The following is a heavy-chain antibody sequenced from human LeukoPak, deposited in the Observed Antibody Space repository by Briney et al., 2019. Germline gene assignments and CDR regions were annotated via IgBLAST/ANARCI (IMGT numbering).Heavy chain of an antibody. D-gene: IGHD2-15*01. CDR2: IPTHCHYI. Sequence: GGSLRLSCAASGFTLSDYHMNWVRQAPGKGLEWLSSIPTHCHYIYYAGAVRGRFTISRDNAKNSLYLQMNSLRGEDTAVSYCARSGGPGAYHQLRYNWFDPWGQGTLVTVSS. CDR3: ARSGGPGAYHQLRYNWFDP. J-gene: IGHJ5*02. CDR1: GFTLSDYH. V-gene: IGHV3-21*01.